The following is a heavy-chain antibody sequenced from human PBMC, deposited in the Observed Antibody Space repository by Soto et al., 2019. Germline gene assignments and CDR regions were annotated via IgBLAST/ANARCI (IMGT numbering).Heavy chain of an antibody. D-gene: IGHD7-27*01. CDR1: GGSFSGYY. Sequence: QVQLQQWGAGLLKPSETLSLTCAVYGGSFSGYYWSWIRQPPGKGLEWIGEINHSGSTNYNPSLKSRVTISVHTSKNQLSLKLSSVTAADTAVYYCARGWGRIFDYWGQGTLVTVSS. J-gene: IGHJ4*02. CDR3: ARGWGRIFDY. V-gene: IGHV4-34*01. CDR2: INHSGST.